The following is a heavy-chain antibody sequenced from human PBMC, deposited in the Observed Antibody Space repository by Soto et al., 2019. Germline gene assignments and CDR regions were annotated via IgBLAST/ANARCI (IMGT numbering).Heavy chain of an antibody. CDR3: ARVGIDYGSGSPYYSDY. D-gene: IGHD3-10*01. Sequence: GGSLRLSCVASGFTFSRYGTHWVRQAPGKGLEWVAVIWNDGSKQVYDDSVKGRVTISRDNSKNTLYLEMDSLRDEDTSVYYCARVGIDYGSGSPYYSDYWGQGILVSLSS. J-gene: IGHJ4*02. V-gene: IGHV3-33*01. CDR2: IWNDGSKQ. CDR1: GFTFSRYG.